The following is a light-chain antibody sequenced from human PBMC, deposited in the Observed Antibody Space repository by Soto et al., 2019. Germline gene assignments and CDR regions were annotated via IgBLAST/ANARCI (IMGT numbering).Light chain of an antibody. CDR3: SSYTGSTTLHYV. J-gene: IGLJ1*01. CDR1: SSDVGGYNY. V-gene: IGLV2-14*01. Sequence: QSVLTQPASVSGSPGQSITISCTGTSSDVGGYNYVSWYQQHPGKAPKLLIYDVSNRPSGASNRFSGSKSGNTASLTISGLQAEDEADYYCSSYTGSTTLHYVFGTGT. CDR2: DVS.